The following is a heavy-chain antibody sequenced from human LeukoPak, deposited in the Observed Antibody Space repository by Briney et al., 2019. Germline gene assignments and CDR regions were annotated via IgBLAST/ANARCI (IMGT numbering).Heavy chain of an antibody. J-gene: IGHJ3*02. D-gene: IGHD3-22*01. CDR1: GGAFSSYA. V-gene: IGHV1-69*05. Sequence: SVKVSCKASGGAFSSYAISWVRQAPGQGLEWMGRIIPIFGTANYAQKFQGRVTITTDESTSTAYMELSSLRSEDTAVYYCARAFGDSRKDDAFDIWGQGTMVTVSS. CDR2: IIPIFGTA. CDR3: ARAFGDSRKDDAFDI.